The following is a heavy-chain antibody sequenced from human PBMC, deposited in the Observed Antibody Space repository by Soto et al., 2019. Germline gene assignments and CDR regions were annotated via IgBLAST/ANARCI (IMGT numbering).Heavy chain of an antibody. J-gene: IGHJ6*04. V-gene: IGHV3-53*04. CDR3: ARGDLTDV. Sequence: EVQVVESGGGLVQPGGSLRLSCAASGFTVSSYYMSWVRQAPGKGLEWVSVLYTGGSTYYADSVNGRFTISRHNSENTLYLQMNSLRVEDPAVYYCARGDLTDVWGKGTTVTVSS. CDR1: GFTVSSYY. CDR2: LYTGGST.